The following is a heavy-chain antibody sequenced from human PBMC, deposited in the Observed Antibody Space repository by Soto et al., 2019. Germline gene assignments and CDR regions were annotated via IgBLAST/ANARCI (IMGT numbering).Heavy chain of an antibody. CDR3: AKDHSETYFDY. CDR2: INGSVGST. V-gene: IGHV3-23*01. Sequence: EVQLLESGGGLVQPGGPLRLSCAASGFTFSSYAMSWVRQAPGKGLGWVSAINGSVGSTYYADTVKGRFTISRDNSKNTLYLQMNRLRAEDTAVYYCAKDHSETYFDYWGQGTLVTVSS. CDR1: GFTFSSYA. J-gene: IGHJ4*02.